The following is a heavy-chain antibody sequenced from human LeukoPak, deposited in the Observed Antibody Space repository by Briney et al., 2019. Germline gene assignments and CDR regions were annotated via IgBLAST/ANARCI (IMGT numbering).Heavy chain of an antibody. CDR2: INSNGDT. V-gene: IGHV4-4*07. Sequence: PSETLSLTCTVSGGSISSYHWIWIRQPAGKGLEWIGRINSNGDTVYNPSLKSRATMSLDMTNNQFSLKLSSVTAADTAVYYCARDRGLDASDQLYSWGPGTLVTVSS. J-gene: IGHJ4*02. CDR1: GGSISSYH. CDR3: ARDRGLDASDQLYS. D-gene: IGHD3-10*01.